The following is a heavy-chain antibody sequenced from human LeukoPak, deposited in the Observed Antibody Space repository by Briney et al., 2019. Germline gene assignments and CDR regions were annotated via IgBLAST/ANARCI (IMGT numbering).Heavy chain of an antibody. CDR1: GFAFSSYA. J-gene: IGHJ4*02. Sequence: GGSLRLPCAASGFAFSSYAMNWVRQAPGKGLEWVSFISSTSETIYYADSMKGRFTISRDNAENSLYLQMSSLRADDTAVYYCARDRVGGSFDFWGQGTLVTVSS. CDR3: ARDRVGGSFDF. D-gene: IGHD6-19*01. V-gene: IGHV3-48*01. CDR2: ISSTSETI.